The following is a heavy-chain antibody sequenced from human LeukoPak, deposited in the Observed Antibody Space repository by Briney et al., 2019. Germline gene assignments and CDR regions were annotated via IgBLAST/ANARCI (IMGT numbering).Heavy chain of an antibody. J-gene: IGHJ3*02. Sequence: GGSLRLSCAASGFTFSDYYMSWIRQAPGKGLEWVSYISSSGSTIYYADSVKGRFTISRDNAKNSLYLQMNSLRAEDTAVYYCATRNYGDSYGAFDIWGQGTMVTVPS. D-gene: IGHD4-17*01. CDR3: ATRNYGDSYGAFDI. V-gene: IGHV3-11*04. CDR2: ISSSGSTI. CDR1: GFTFSDYY.